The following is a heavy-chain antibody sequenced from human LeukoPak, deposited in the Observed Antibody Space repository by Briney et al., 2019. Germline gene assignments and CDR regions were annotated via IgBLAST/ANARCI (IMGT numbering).Heavy chain of an antibody. Sequence: GASVKVSCKTSGYTFTNHAIVWVRQAPGQGLEWMGWVSGYNGNTNYAQEFQGRVTMTTDTSTRTAYMELRSLRSNDSAVYYCARTSYYYGPNWFDPWGQGTLVTVAS. J-gene: IGHJ5*02. CDR2: VSGYNGNT. CDR3: ARTSYYYGPNWFDP. D-gene: IGHD3-10*01. V-gene: IGHV1-18*01. CDR1: GYTFTNHA.